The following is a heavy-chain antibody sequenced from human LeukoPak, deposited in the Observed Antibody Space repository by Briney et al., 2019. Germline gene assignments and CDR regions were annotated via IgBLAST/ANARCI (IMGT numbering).Heavy chain of an antibody. V-gene: IGHV3-9*01. D-gene: IGHD3-22*01. CDR2: ISWNSGSI. CDR1: GFTFDDYA. J-gene: IGHJ4*02. Sequence: PGGSLRLSCAASGFTFDDYAMPWVRQAPGKGLEWVSGISWNSGSIGYADSVKGRFTISRDNAKNSLYLQMNSLRAEDTALYYCAKDIGLLYYDSSGYYNVGYFDYWGQGTLVTVSS. CDR3: AKDIGLLYYDSSGYYNVGYFDY.